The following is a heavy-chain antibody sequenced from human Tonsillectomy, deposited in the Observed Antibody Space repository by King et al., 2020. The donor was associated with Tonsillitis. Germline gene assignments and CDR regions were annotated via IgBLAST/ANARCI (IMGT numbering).Heavy chain of an antibody. CDR3: AKDRFFCSSGNCYGDFDY. CDR2: ITGSGGYT. V-gene: IGHV3-23*04. CDR1: GFTFSSSA. D-gene: IGHD2-15*01. Sequence: VQLVESGGGLVQPGGSLRLSCAASGFTFSSSAMNWVRQAPGKGLEWVSAITGSGGYTYYADSVKGRFTISRDNSKNTLYLQMNSLRAEDTALYFCAKDRFFCSSGNCYGDFDYWGQGTLVTVSS. J-gene: IGHJ4*02.